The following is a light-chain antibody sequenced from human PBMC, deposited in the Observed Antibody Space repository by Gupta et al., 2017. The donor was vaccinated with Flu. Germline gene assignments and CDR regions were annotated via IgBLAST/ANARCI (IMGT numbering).Light chain of an antibody. CDR2: DND. Sequence: QSVLTQPPSVSAAPGQKVTISCSGSNSNIGIAYVSWYQQFPGTAPKRLIYDNDKRPSGIPDRFSGSKSGTSATLGITGLQAGDEADYDCGTWDSRLSAGEFGGGTKLTVL. J-gene: IGLJ3*02. CDR1: NSNIGIAY. CDR3: GTWDSRLSAGE. V-gene: IGLV1-51*01.